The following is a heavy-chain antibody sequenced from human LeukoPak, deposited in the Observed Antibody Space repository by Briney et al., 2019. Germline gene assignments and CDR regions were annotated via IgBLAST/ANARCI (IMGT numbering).Heavy chain of an antibody. CDR1: GGTFSSYA. D-gene: IGHD6-6*01. Sequence: SVKVSCKASGGTFSSYAISWVREAPGQGLEWMGRIIPIFGTANYAQKFQGSVTITTDESPSTAYIEQSSLRSEDTPLYYSSRDAQYSSSSAYFHYWGQGTLVTVSS. V-gene: IGHV1-69*05. J-gene: IGHJ4*02. CDR2: IIPIFGTA. CDR3: SRDAQYSSSSAYFHY.